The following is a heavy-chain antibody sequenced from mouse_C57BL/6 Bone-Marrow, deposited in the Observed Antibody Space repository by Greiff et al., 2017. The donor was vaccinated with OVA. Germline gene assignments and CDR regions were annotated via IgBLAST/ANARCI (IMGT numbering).Heavy chain of an antibody. D-gene: IGHD2-1*01. CDR2: IDPSDSDT. Sequence: EVQLQQSGAELVKPGASVKLSCTASGFNIKDYYMHWVKQRTEQGLEWIGRIDPSDSDTNYNQKFKGKATLTVDKSSSTAYMQLSSLTSEDSAVYYCAIYYGNYVGFAYWGQGTLVTVSA. CDR3: AIYYGNYVGFAY. J-gene: IGHJ3*01. CDR1: GFNIKDYY. V-gene: IGHV14-2*01.